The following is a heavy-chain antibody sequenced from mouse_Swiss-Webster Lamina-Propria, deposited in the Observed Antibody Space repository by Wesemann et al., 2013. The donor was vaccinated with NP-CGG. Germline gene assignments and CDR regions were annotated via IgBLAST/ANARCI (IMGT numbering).Heavy chain of an antibody. CDR1: GYTFTSYW. CDR3: ARRAFDY. Sequence: QVQLQQSGAELAKPGASVKMSCKASGYTFTSYWMHWVKQRPGQGLEWIGYINPSTGYTEYNQKFKDKATLTADKSSSTAYMQLSSLTSEDSAVYYCARRAFDYWGQGTTLTVSS. V-gene: IGHV1-7*01. CDR2: INPSTGYT. D-gene: IGHD3-3*01. J-gene: IGHJ2*01.